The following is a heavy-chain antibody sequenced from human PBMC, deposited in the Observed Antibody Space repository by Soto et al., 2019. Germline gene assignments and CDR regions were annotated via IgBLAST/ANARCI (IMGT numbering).Heavy chain of an antibody. V-gene: IGHV4-39*01. J-gene: IGHJ4*02. Sequence: PSGSLALTCTVSGGSISSRRDYWGWIRQPPGKGLEWIGSIYYSGSTYYNPSLKSRVTISVDTSKNQFSLKLSSVTAADTAVYYCARVAVADERGQLHFDYWGQGTLVTVSS. CDR1: GGSISSRRDY. D-gene: IGHD6-19*01. CDR2: IYYSGST. CDR3: ARVAVADERGQLHFDY.